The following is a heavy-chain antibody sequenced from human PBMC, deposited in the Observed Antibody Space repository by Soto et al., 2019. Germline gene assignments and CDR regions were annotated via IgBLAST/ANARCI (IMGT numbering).Heavy chain of an antibody. CDR3: ARDGDGRMTTNPYYYNGMDV. D-gene: IGHD4-4*01. V-gene: IGHV4-59*01. CDR1: GGSLSNYY. J-gene: IGHJ6*02. CDR2: VFYTGRA. Sequence: SETLSLTCTVSGGSLSNYYWSWIRQPAGKGLEWIGYVFYTGRANYNASLKSRVSISLDTSNYQFSLKLSSVAAADTAVYYCARDGDGRMTTNPYYYNGMDVWGPGTTVTVSS.